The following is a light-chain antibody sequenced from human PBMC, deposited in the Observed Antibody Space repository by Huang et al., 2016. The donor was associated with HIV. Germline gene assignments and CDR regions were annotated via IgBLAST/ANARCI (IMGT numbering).Light chain of an antibody. Sequence: DVLMTQSPLSLPVTLGQPASISCKSSQSLVYSDGNTYLNWFQQRPGQSPRRLIYKVSNRDSGVPDRFSGSVSGTDFTLKISRVEAEDVGVYYCMQGTHWPWTFGQGTKVEIK. CDR3: MQGTHWPWT. V-gene: IGKV2-30*01. CDR1: QSLVYSDGNTY. J-gene: IGKJ1*01. CDR2: KVS.